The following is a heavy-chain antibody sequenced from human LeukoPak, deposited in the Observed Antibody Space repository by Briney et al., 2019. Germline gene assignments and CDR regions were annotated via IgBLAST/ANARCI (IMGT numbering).Heavy chain of an antibody. Sequence: ASVTVSCKASGYTFTIYAMNWVRQAPGQGLEWMGWINTNTGNPTYAQGFTGRFVFSLDTSVSTAYLQISSLKAEDTAVYYCARLDSSGYYNWFDPWGQGTLVTVSS. D-gene: IGHD3-22*01. CDR2: INTNTGNP. CDR1: GYTFTIYA. CDR3: ARLDSSGYYNWFDP. V-gene: IGHV7-4-1*02. J-gene: IGHJ5*02.